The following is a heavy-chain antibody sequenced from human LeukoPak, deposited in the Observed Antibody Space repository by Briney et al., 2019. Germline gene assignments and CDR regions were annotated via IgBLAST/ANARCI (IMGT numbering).Heavy chain of an antibody. CDR1: GFTFSNYA. D-gene: IGHD6-25*01. V-gene: IGHV3-53*01. CDR3: ARDKNPGIAAD. CDR2: IYSGGSA. Sequence: PGGSLRLSCAASGFTFSNYAMTWVRQTPGKGLEWFSVIYSGGSAFYADSVKGRFTISRDNSKNTLYLQMNSLRAEDTAVYYCARDKNPGIAADWGQGTLVTVSS. J-gene: IGHJ4*02.